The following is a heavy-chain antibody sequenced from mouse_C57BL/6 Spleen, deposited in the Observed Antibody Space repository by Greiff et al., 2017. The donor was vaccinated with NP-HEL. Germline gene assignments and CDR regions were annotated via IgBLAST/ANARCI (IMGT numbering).Heavy chain of an antibody. Sequence: EVKLMESGPGLVKPSQSLSLTCSVTGYSITSGYYWNWIRQFPGNKLEWMGYISYDGSNNYNPSLKNRISITRDTSKNQFFLKLNSVTTEDTATYYCAREITTGFAYWGQGTLVTVSA. V-gene: IGHV3-6*01. D-gene: IGHD1-1*01. CDR3: AREITTGFAY. J-gene: IGHJ3*01. CDR2: ISYDGSN. CDR1: GYSITSGYY.